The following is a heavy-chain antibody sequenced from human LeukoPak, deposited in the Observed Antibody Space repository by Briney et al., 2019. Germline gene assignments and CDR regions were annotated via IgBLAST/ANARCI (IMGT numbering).Heavy chain of an antibody. Sequence: SETLSLTCTVSGDSISSYYWSWIRQPHGKGLEWIGYIYYSGGTDYNPSLKSRVTISVDTSKNQFSLKLRSVTAADTAVYYCARHVTISGPYDASDIWGQGTMVTVSP. CDR3: ARHVTISGPYDASDI. V-gene: IGHV4-59*08. J-gene: IGHJ3*02. D-gene: IGHD5-24*01. CDR2: IYYSGGT. CDR1: GDSISSYY.